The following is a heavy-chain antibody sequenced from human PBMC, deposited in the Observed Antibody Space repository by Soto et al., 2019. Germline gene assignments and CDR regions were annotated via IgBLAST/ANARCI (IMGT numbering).Heavy chain of an antibody. CDR2: TYYRSQWYY. D-gene: IGHD6-6*01. CDR1: GDSVSSNSAT. V-gene: IGHV6-1*01. J-gene: IGHJ6*02. Sequence: PSQTLSLTCAISGDSVSSNSATWNWIRQSPSRGLEWLGRTYYRSQWYYDYALSVKSRVSINPDTSENQFSLQLNSVTPEDTAVYYCARAKEYTSSSGMDVWCQGTTVTVSS. CDR3: ARAKEYTSSSGMDV.